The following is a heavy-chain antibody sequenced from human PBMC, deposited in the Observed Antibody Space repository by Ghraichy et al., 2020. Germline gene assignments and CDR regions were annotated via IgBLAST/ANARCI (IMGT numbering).Heavy chain of an antibody. J-gene: IGHJ5*02. CDR1: GGSISSDY. Sequence: SETLSLTCTVSGGSISSDYWSWIRQPPGKGLEWIGYIYYSGRINYNPSLKSRVTMSVDTSKNQFSLQLRSVTAADTAVYYCAAQMGGSDNWFDPWGQGILVTVSS. D-gene: IGHD2-15*01. CDR3: AAQMGGSDNWFDP. CDR2: IYYSGRI. V-gene: IGHV4-59*01.